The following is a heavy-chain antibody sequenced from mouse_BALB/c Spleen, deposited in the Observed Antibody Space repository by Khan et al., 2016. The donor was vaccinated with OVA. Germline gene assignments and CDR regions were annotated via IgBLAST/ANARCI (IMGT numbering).Heavy chain of an antibody. V-gene: IGHV1-4*01. CDR3: VRDGAYHRNDGWFAY. Sequence: VQLQQSGAELARPGASVKMSCKASGYTFTSYTIHWIKKRPGQGLEWIGYINPSNGYTNYNQKFKHKATLTTDKSSTTAYLQLSSLTSDDSAVYTCVRDGAYHRNDGWFAYWGQGTLVTVSA. CDR2: INPSNGYT. CDR1: GYTFTSYT. D-gene: IGHD2-14*01. J-gene: IGHJ3*01.